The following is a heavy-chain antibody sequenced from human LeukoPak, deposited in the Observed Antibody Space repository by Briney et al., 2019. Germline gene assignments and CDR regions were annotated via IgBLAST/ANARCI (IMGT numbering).Heavy chain of an antibody. J-gene: IGHJ4*02. CDR2: IKQDGSEK. D-gene: IGHD5-12*01. CDR3: ARPYSGYDSAFDY. CDR1: GFTFSSYW. Sequence: GGSLRLSCAASGFTFSSYWMSWVRQAPGKGLEWVANIKQDGSEKYHVDSVKGRFTISRDNAKNSLYLQMNSLRAEDTAVYYCARPYSGYDSAFDYWGQGTLVTVSS. V-gene: IGHV3-7*01.